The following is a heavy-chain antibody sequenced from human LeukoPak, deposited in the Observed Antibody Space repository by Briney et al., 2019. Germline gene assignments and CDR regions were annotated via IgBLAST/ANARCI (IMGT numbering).Heavy chain of an antibody. CDR1: GFTFSSYS. V-gene: IGHV3-21*01. CDR2: ISSSGSYI. D-gene: IGHD1-26*01. J-gene: IGHJ6*02. Sequence: PGGSLRLSCAASGFTFSSYSMNWVRQAPGKGLEWVSSISSSGSYIYSADSVKGRFTISRDNAKNSLYLQMNSLRAEDTAVYYCARDLFYSSSPVGMDVWRQGTTVTVSS. CDR3: ARDLFYSSSPVGMDV.